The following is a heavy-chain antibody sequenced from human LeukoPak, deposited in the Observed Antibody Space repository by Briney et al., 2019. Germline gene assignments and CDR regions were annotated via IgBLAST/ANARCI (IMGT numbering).Heavy chain of an antibody. CDR2: ISWNSGSI. J-gene: IGHJ3*02. D-gene: IGHD6-13*01. V-gene: IGHV3-9*03. CDR3: ARSSSSLNHDAFDI. Sequence: QPGRSLRLSCAASGFTFDDYAMHWVRQAPGKGLEWVSGISWNSGSIGYADSVKGRFTISRDNAKNSLYLQMNSLRAEDMALYYCARSSSSLNHDAFDIWSQGTMVTVSS. CDR1: GFTFDDYA.